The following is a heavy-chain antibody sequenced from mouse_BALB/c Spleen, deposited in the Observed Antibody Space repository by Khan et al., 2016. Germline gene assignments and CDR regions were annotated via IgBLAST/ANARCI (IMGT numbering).Heavy chain of an antibody. D-gene: IGHD1-1*01. V-gene: IGHV4-1*02. CDR3: ARLYYYGCVDY. Sequence: EVKLLESGGGLVQPGGSLKLSCAASGFDFSRYWMSWVRQAPGKGLEWIGEINPDSSTINYTPSLKDKFIISRDNTKNTLYLQMSKVRSEDTVLYYCARLYYYGCVDYWGQGTTLTVSS. CDR2: INPDSSTI. J-gene: IGHJ2*01. CDR1: GFDFSRYW.